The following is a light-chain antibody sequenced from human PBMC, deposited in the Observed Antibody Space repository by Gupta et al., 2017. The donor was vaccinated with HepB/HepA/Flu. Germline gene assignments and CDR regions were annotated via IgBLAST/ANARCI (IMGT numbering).Light chain of an antibody. CDR1: QSISSY. V-gene: IGKV1-39*01. CDR3: QQSDSTPWT. J-gene: IGKJ1*01. Sequence: DIQMTQSPSPLSASVGDRVTITCRASQSISSYLNWYQQKPGKAPKLLIYAASSLQSGVPSRFSGSGSGTDVTLTISRLQPEDFAAYYCQQSDSTPWTFGQGTKVEIK. CDR2: AAS.